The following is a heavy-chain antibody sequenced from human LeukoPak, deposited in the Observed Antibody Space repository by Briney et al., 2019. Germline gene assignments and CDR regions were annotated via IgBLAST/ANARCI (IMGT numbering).Heavy chain of an antibody. CDR2: INHSGST. CDR1: GGSFSGYY. V-gene: IGHV4-34*01. CDR3: ARGRKPFDY. Sequence: PSETLSLTCAVYGGSFSGYYWSWIRQPPGKGLEWIGEINHSGSTNYNPSLKSRVTISVDTSKNQFSLKLSSVTAADTAVYYCARGRKPFDYWSQGTLVTVSS. J-gene: IGHJ4*02.